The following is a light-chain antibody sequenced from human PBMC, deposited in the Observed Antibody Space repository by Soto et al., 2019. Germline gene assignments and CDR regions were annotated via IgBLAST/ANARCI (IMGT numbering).Light chain of an antibody. V-gene: IGKV1-33*01. J-gene: IGKJ5*01. CDR2: DAS. CDR3: QQYESLPLT. CDR1: QGISNY. Sequence: IQMTQSPSSLSASVGDRVTVTCRASQGISNYLAWYQQKAGKAPKLLIYDASDLETGVPSRFSGSGSGTGFTFTISSLQPEDFATYYCQQYESLPLTFGQGTRLEIK.